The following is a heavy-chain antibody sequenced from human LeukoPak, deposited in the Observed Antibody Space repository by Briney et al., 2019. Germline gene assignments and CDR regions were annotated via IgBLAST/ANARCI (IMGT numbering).Heavy chain of an antibody. CDR3: AREYYYDSSGSPGVDY. D-gene: IGHD3-22*01. Sequence: SETPSLTCTVSGGSISSGSYYWSWIRQPAGKELEWIGRIYTSGSTNYNPSLESRVTISVDTSKNQFSLKLSSVTAADTAVYYCAREYYYDSSGSPGVDYWGQGTLVTVSS. CDR1: GGSISSGSYY. J-gene: IGHJ4*02. CDR2: IYTSGST. V-gene: IGHV4-61*02.